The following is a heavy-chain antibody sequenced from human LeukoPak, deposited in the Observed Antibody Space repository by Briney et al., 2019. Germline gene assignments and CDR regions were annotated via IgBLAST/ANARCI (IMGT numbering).Heavy chain of an antibody. CDR2: IWYDGSNK. Sequence: PGGSLRLSCAASGFTFSSYGMPWVRQAPGKGLEWVAVIWYDGSNKYYADSVKGRFTISRDNSKNTLYLQMNSLRAEDTAVYYCARDPASIAVAEDAFDIWGQGTMVTVSS. J-gene: IGHJ3*02. CDR3: ARDPASIAVAEDAFDI. CDR1: GFTFSSYG. D-gene: IGHD6-19*01. V-gene: IGHV3-33*01.